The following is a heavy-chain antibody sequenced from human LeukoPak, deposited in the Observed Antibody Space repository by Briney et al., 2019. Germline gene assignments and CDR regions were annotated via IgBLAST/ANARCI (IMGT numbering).Heavy chain of an antibody. CDR3: ARPQRKGGRDNLDY. CDR2: IYHSGDT. V-gene: IGHV4-34*01. Sequence: SETLSLTCAVYGGSFSGYYWSWIRQPPGKGLEWIGEIYHSGDTNYNPSLKSRVAISVDTSKKQFSLKLSSVTAADTAVYYCARPQRKGGRDNLDYWGQGTLVTVSS. CDR1: GGSFSGYY. D-gene: IGHD1-1*01. J-gene: IGHJ4*02.